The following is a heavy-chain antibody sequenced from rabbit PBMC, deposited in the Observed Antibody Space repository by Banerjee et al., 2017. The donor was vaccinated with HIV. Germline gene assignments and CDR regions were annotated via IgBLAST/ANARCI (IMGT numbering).Heavy chain of an antibody. D-gene: IGHD1-1*01. Sequence: EESGGALVKPGATLTLTCTASGFSLSSYAMNWVRQAPGKGLEWIGYIYAVFGSTSYASWVNGRFAISSNNAQNTLYLQLNSLTAADTATYFCARRGVGYYGGFDLWGQGTLVTVS. CDR3: ARRGVGYYGGFDL. CDR1: GFSLSSYA. CDR2: IYAVFGST. J-gene: IGHJ4*01. V-gene: IGHV1S47*01.